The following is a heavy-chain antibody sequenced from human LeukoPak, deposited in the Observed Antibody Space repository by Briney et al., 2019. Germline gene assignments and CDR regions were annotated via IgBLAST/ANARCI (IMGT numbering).Heavy chain of an antibody. Sequence: PGGPLRLFCTASGFTFSNYAMSWVRQAPGKGLEWVSTISGSDGSTYYADSVKGRFTISRDNSKNTLYLQMNSLRVEDTAIYYCAKGRGYCTGGSCYSDYWGQGTLVTVSS. J-gene: IGHJ4*02. CDR1: GFTFSNYA. D-gene: IGHD2-15*01. CDR2: ISGSDGST. CDR3: AKGRGYCTGGSCYSDY. V-gene: IGHV3-23*01.